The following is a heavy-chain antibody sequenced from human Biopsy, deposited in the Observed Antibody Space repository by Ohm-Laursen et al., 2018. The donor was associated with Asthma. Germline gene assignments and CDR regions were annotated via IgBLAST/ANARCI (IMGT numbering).Heavy chain of an antibody. CDR3: ARVASYGDLYFGIDV. V-gene: IGHV4-30-4*01. CDR1: GASIRSPDHH. D-gene: IGHD4-17*01. Sequence: SQTLSLTCTVSGASIRSPDHHWSWIRQSPGKGLEWIGFVFYSGTTHYSRSLERRLYISIDTARNEFSMSLRSLTAADTAVYFCARVASYGDLYFGIDVWGPGTTASVS. CDR2: VFYSGTT. J-gene: IGHJ6*02.